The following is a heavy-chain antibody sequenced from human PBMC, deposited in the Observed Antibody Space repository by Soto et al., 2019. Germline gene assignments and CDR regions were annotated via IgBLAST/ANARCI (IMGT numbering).Heavy chain of an antibody. CDR1: GFTFSNAW. CDR2: IKSKTDGGTT. J-gene: IGHJ2*01. Sequence: GGSLRLSCAASGFTFSNAWMSWVRQAPGKGLEWVGRIKSKTDGGTTDYAAPVKGRFTISRDDSKNTLYLQMNSLKTEDTAVYYCTTGTPMTTVTTGFWYFDLWGRGTLVTVSS. CDR3: TTGTPMTTVTTGFWYFDL. D-gene: IGHD4-17*01. V-gene: IGHV3-15*01.